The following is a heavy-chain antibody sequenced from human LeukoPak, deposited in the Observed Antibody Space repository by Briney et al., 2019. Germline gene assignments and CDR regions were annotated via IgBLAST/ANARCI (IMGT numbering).Heavy chain of an antibody. D-gene: IGHD2-2*02. CDR3: ARVQVPAAISAFDI. CDR2: ISSSSSYI. V-gene: IGHV3-21*04. Sequence: GGSLRLSCAASGFTFSSYSMNWVRQAPGKGLEWVSSISSSSSYIYYADSVRGRFTISRDNAKNSLYLQMNSLKTEDTAVYYCARVQVPAAISAFDIWGQGTMVTVSS. CDR1: GFTFSSYS. J-gene: IGHJ3*02.